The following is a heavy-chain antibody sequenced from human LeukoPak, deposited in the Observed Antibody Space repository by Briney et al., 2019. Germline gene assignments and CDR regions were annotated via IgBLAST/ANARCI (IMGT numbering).Heavy chain of an antibody. Sequence: PSETLSITCTVSGGSISSYYWSWIRQPAGKGLEWIGRIYTSGSTNYNPSLKSRVTMSVDTSKNQFSLKLSSVTAADTAVYYCARERPMAGYSSAPTPHDAFDIWGQGTMVTVSS. CDR1: GGSISSYY. D-gene: IGHD6-19*01. J-gene: IGHJ3*02. CDR3: ARERPMAGYSSAPTPHDAFDI. CDR2: IYTSGST. V-gene: IGHV4-4*07.